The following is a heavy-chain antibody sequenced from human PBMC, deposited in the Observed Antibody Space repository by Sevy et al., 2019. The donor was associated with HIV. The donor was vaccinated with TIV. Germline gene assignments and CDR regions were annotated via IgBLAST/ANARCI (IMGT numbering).Heavy chain of an antibody. CDR3: ARSCGGGSCYAAESFDY. J-gene: IGHJ4*02. CDR1: GYTFTGYY. Sequence: AAVKVSCKASGYTFTGYYMHWVRQAPGQGLEWMGWINPNSGDRSYAQKFQGRVTMTRDTSNSTAYMELSRLRYDDTAEYYCARSCGGGSCYAAESFDYWGQGTLVTVSS. V-gene: IGHV1-2*02. D-gene: IGHD2-15*01. CDR2: INPNSGDR.